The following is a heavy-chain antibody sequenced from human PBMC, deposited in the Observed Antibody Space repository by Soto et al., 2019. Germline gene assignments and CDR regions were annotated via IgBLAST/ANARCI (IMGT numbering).Heavy chain of an antibody. J-gene: IGHJ4*02. CDR3: VKVGCFDD. V-gene: IGHV3-23*01. Sequence: EVQLLESGGGLIQPGGSLRLSCAASGFPFSTYEMTWARQSQGKGLEWVAFITSSGGPTYYADSGRGRFTIPRDNSKYTLDLQLDSLRGEDTARYYCVKVGCFDDWGQGTLVTVSS. CDR2: ITSSGGPT. D-gene: IGHD6-19*01. CDR1: GFPFSTYE.